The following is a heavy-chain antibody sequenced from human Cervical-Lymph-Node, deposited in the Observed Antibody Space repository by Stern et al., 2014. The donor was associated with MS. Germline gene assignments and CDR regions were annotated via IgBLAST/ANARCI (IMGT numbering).Heavy chain of an antibody. D-gene: IGHD1-1*01. V-gene: IGHV3-33*01. CDR2: IYYDGSKK. CDR3: ARYNAKTTDC. J-gene: IGHJ4*02. Sequence: MQLVESGGCVVQPGRSLRVSCAASGFTFSSYGMHWVRQAPGKGLEWLAIIYYDGSKKYYADSVKGRFTISRDNSRNTLYLQMDSLRAEDTALYFCARYNAKTTDCWGQGTLVTVSS. CDR1: GFTFSSYG.